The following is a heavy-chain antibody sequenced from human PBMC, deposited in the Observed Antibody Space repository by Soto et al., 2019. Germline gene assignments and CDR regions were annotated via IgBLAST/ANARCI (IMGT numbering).Heavy chain of an antibody. CDR2: IYHSGST. Sequence: QVQLQESGPGLVKPSGTLPLTCAVSGGSISSSNWWSWVRQPPGKGLEWIGEIYHSGSTNYNPSLKSRVTISVDKSKNQFSLKLSSVTAADTAVYYCARGGYCSSTSCYTALDYWGQGTLVTVSS. V-gene: IGHV4-4*02. D-gene: IGHD2-2*02. J-gene: IGHJ4*02. CDR1: GGSISSSNW. CDR3: ARGGYCSSTSCYTALDY.